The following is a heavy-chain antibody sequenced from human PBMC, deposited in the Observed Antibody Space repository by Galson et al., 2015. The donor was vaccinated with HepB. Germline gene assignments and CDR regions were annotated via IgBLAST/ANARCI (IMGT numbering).Heavy chain of an antibody. CDR3: ARDRYCSGGSCYRWFDP. Sequence: SVKVSCKASGYTFTGYYMHWVRQAPGQGLEWMGWINPNSGGTNYAQKFQGRVTMTRDTSISTAYMELSRLRSDDTAVYYCARDRYCSGGSCYRWFDPWCQGTLVTVSS. D-gene: IGHD2-15*01. CDR2: INPNSGGT. CDR1: GYTFTGYY. J-gene: IGHJ5*02. V-gene: IGHV1-2*02.